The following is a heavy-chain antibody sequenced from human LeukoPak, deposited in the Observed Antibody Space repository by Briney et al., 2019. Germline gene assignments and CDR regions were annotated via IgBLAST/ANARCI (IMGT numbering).Heavy chain of an antibody. J-gene: IGHJ4*02. CDR3: AKGGLTGRLDY. V-gene: IGHV3-64*01. CDR2: ISSNGGST. Sequence: PGGSLRLSCAASGFTFSSYAMHWVRQAPGKGLEYVSAISSNGGSTYYANSVKGRFTISRDNSKNTLYLQMNSLRAEDTAVYYCAKGGLTGRLDYWGQGTLVTVSS. CDR1: GFTFSSYA. D-gene: IGHD3-9*01.